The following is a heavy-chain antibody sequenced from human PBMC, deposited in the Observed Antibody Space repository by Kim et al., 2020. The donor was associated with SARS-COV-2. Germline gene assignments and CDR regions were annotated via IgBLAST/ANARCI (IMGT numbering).Heavy chain of an antibody. V-gene: IGHV1-46*01. Sequence: ASVKVSCKASGYTFTSYYMHWVRQAPGQGLEWMGIIKPSGGSTSYAQKFQGRVTMTRDTSTSTLYMELSSLRSEDTAVYYCARTSDCSGGSCYIVPFDYWGQGTLVTVSS. J-gene: IGHJ4*02. CDR3: ARTSDCSGGSCYIVPFDY. CDR1: GYTFTSYY. CDR2: IKPSGGST. D-gene: IGHD2-15*01.